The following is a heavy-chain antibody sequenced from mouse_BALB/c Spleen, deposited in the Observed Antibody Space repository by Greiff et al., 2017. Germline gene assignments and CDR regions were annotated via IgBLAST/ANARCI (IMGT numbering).Heavy chain of an antibody. J-gene: IGHJ4*01. CDR1: GFTFSSYT. Sequence: EVHLVESGGGLVKPGGSLKLSCAASGFTFSSYTMSWVRQTPEKRLEWVATISSGGGNTYYPDSVKGRFTISRDNAKNNLYLQMSSLRSEDTALYYCASYGNYRDYYAMDYWGQGTSVTGSS. D-gene: IGHD2-1*01. V-gene: IGHV5-9*03. CDR2: ISSGGGNT. CDR3: ASYGNYRDYYAMDY.